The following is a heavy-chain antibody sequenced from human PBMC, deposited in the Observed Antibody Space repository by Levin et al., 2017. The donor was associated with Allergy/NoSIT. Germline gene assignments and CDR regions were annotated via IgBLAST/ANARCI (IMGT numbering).Heavy chain of an antibody. CDR1: GFTFSSYT. Sequence: GGSLRLSCAASGFTFSSYTMMWVRQAPGKGLEWVSTVRYNGDTTYYADSVKGRFTISRANSKDTLFLQLNRLRAEDTAVYYCAKGVSSGSPYRAFDLWGQGTMVTVSS. V-gene: IGHV3-23*01. J-gene: IGHJ3*01. CDR3: AKGVSSGSPYRAFDL. D-gene: IGHD1-26*01. CDR2: VRYNGDTT.